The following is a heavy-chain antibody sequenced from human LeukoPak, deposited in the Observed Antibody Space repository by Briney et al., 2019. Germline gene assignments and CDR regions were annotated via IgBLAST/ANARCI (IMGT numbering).Heavy chain of an antibody. CDR2: IYTSGST. V-gene: IGHV4-4*07. Sequence: SETLSLTCTVSGGSISSYYWSWIRQPAGKGLEWIGRIYTSGSTNYNPSLKSRVTMSGDTSKNQFSLKLSSVTAADTAVYYCARDRPFSWYDFGWFDPWGQGTLVTVSS. CDR1: GGSISSYY. CDR3: ARDRPFSWYDFGWFDP. J-gene: IGHJ5*02. D-gene: IGHD3-3*01.